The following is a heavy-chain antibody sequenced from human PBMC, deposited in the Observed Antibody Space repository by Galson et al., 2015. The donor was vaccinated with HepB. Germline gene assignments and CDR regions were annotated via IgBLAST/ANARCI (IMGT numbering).Heavy chain of an antibody. J-gene: IGHJ5*02. CDR2: ISPGDSDT. D-gene: IGHD3-10*01. V-gene: IGHV5-51*01. CDR1: GYSFTSYW. Sequence: QSGAEVKKPGESLKISCKGSGYSFTSYWIGWVRQMPGKSLEWMGHISPGDSDTRYSPSFQGQVTISADKSISTAYLQWSSLKASDTAMYYCSRQYYYGSGSYYNGNWFDPWGQGTLVTVSS. CDR3: SRQYYYGSGSYYNGNWFDP.